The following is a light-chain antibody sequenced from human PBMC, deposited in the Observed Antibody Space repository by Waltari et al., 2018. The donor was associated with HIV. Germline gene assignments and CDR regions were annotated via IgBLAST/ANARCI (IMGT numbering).Light chain of an antibody. CDR2: GVN. V-gene: IGLV2-14*01. CDR1: RYAFALHNF. CDR3: TTYTAKDSML. J-gene: IGLJ2*01. Sequence: SALPQPASVSGSPGQSVTISRTGTRYAFALHNFLSWYPQHPGKAPHLIIFGVNSRPSGISSRFSASKSGDTASLTISGLQSGDEADYYCTTYTAKDSMLIGSGTKLTVL.